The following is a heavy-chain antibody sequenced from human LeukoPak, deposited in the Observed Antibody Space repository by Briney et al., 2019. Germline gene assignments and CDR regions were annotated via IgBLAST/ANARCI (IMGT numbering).Heavy chain of an antibody. CDR2: ITPNADRT. D-gene: IGHD3-22*01. CDR1: GFTFGSYG. J-gene: IGHJ1*01. CDR3: AIMHGYYDGSGYWVQ. Sequence: GGSLRLSCAASGFTFGSYGMSWVRQAPGKGLEWVSFITPNADRTSYAGSVEGRFTISRDNPRNTVYMQKNSLRDEDTAVYYCAIMHGYYDGSGYWVQWGQGTLVTVSS. V-gene: IGHV3-23*01.